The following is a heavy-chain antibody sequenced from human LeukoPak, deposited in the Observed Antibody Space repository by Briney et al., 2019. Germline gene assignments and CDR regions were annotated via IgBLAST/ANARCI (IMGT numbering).Heavy chain of an antibody. CDR3: ARHGYSGYESPRW. Sequence: GESLQISCQGSGSIFTSYWISWVRQMPGKGLEWMGRIDPSDSYTNYSPSLQGHVIISADKSISTAYLQWSSLKASDTAMYYCARHGYSGYESPRWWGQGTLVTVSS. CDR2: IDPSDSYT. CDR1: GSIFTSYW. J-gene: IGHJ4*02. D-gene: IGHD5-12*01. V-gene: IGHV5-10-1*01.